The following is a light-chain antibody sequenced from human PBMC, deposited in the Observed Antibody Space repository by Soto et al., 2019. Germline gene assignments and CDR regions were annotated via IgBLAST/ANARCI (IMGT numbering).Light chain of an antibody. CDR3: QQSYSTLVT. CDR1: QNISIF. V-gene: IGKV1-39*01. Sequence: DIQLPQSPSSLSASVGDRVTITCRASQNISIFLNWYQQKPGKAPKLLLYTASDLESGLPSRITGGGSGTEFTLSISSLQPEDFATYSCQQSYSTLVTFGPGTKVDIK. CDR2: TAS. J-gene: IGKJ3*01.